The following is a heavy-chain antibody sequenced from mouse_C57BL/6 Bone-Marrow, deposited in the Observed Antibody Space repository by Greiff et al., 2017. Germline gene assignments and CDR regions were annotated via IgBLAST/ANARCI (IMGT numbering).Heavy chain of an antibody. CDR2: ISSGGSYT. CDR3: ARRVRGFAY. J-gene: IGHJ3*01. Sequence: EVKLMESGGDLVKPGGSLKLSCAASGFTFSSYGMSWVRQTPDKRLEWVATISSGGSYTYYPDSVTGRFTISRDNAKNTLYLQMSSLKSEDTAMYYCARRVRGFAYWGQGTLVTVSA. CDR1: GFTFSSYG. V-gene: IGHV5-6*02.